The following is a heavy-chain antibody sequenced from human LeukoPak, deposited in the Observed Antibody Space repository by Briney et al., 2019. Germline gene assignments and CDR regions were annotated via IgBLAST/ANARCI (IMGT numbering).Heavy chain of an antibody. CDR3: ARERGPAYCSGGSCYSWFDP. D-gene: IGHD2-15*01. CDR1: GGTFSSYA. J-gene: IGHJ5*02. Sequence: SVKVSCKASGGTFSSYAISWVRQAPGQGLEWMGGIIPIFGTANYAQKFQGRVTITADESTSTAYMELSSLRSEDTAVYYCARERGPAYCSGGSCYSWFDPWGQGTLVTVSS. CDR2: IIPIFGTA. V-gene: IGHV1-69*13.